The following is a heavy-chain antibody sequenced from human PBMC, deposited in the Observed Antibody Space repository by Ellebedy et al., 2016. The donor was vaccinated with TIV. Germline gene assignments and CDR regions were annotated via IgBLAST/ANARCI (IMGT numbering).Heavy chain of an antibody. J-gene: IGHJ1*01. CDR3: ARHFYHNSRADH. D-gene: IGHD2/OR15-2a*01. Sequence: GSLRLXXAVSGGSISSDNWWRWVRQPPGKGLEWIGEIYHSGSTNYNPSLQSRVAISLDSSKTQFSLELNSVTAADTAVYFCARHFYHNSRADHWGQGTLVTVSS. V-gene: IGHV4-4*01. CDR2: IYHSGST. CDR1: GGSISSDNW.